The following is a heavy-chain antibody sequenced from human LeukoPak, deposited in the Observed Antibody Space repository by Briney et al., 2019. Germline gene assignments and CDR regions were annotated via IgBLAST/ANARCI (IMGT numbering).Heavy chain of an antibody. V-gene: IGHV4-59*01. CDR2: IYYSGST. J-gene: IGHJ5*02. Sequence: SETLSLTCTVSGGSISSYYWSWIRQPPGKGLEWIGYIYYSGSTNYNPSLKSRVTISVDTSKNQFSLKLSSVTAADTAAYYCARERITMVRGDNWFDPWGQGTLVTVSS. D-gene: IGHD3-10*01. CDR1: GGSISSYY. CDR3: ARERITMVRGDNWFDP.